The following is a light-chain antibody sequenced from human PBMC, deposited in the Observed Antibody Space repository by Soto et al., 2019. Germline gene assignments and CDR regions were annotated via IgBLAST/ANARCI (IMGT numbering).Light chain of an antibody. CDR3: QQYNSYLFA. Sequence: DIQMTQSPSTLYASVEDRVTITCRASQSISSWLAWYQQKPGKAPKLLIYKASSLERGVPSRFSGSGSGTEDTLTNSSLQPDDFATYYCQQYNSYLFAFGPGNKVDVK. CDR2: KAS. CDR1: QSISSW. J-gene: IGKJ3*01. V-gene: IGKV1-5*03.